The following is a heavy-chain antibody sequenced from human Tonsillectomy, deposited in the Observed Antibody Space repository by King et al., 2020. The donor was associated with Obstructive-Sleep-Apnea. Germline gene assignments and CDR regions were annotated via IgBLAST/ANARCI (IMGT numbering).Heavy chain of an antibody. CDR1: GFTFSSYA. D-gene: IGHD3-10*01. CDR2: ISGSGGST. CDR3: ATSGRITMVRGAR. Sequence: VQLVESGGGLVQPGGSLRLSCAAYGFTFSSYAMSWVRQAPGKGLEWVSAISGSGGSTYYADSVKGRFTISRDNSKNTLYLQMNSLRAEDTAVYYCATSGRITMVRGARWGQGTLVTVSS. J-gene: IGHJ4*02. V-gene: IGHV3-23*04.